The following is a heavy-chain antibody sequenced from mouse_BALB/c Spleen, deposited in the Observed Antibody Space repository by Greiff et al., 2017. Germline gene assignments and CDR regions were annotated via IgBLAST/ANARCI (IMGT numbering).Heavy chain of an antibody. CDR1: GYTFTSYW. J-gene: IGHJ3*01. D-gene: IGHD2-4*01. V-gene: IGHV1-87*01. Sequence: QVQLQQSGAELARPGASVKLSCKASGYTFTSYWMQWVKQRPGQGLEWIGAIYPGDGDTRYTQKFKGKATLTADKSSSTAYMQLSSLASEDSAVYYCARKGDYYDYDGGFAYWGQGTLVTVSA. CDR2: IYPGDGDT. CDR3: ARKGDYYDYDGGFAY.